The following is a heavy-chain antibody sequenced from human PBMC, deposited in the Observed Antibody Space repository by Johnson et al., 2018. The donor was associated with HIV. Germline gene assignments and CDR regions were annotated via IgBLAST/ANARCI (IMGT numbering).Heavy chain of an antibody. CDR1: GFTVSSNY. J-gene: IGHJ3*02. V-gene: IGHV3-66*01. CDR3: ARGGGGTVVVTIGGAFDI. CDR2: IYSGGST. Sequence: VQLMESGGGVVQPGRSLRLSCAASGFTVSSNYMSWVRQAPGKGLEWVSVIYSGGSTYYEDYVKGRFTISSDNSKNTLYLQMNSLRAEDTAVYYCARGGGGTVVVTIGGAFDIWGQGTMVTVSS. D-gene: IGHD2-21*02.